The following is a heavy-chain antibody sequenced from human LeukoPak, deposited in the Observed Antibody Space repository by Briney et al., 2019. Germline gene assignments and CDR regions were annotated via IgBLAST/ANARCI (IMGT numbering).Heavy chain of an antibody. J-gene: IGHJ4*02. CDR3: ARDHDGYFDY. CDR1: GFTVSSNY. V-gene: IGHV3-66*01. Sequence: PGGSLRLSCAASGFTVSSNYMSWVRQAPGKGLEWVSVIYSGGSTYYADSVKGRFTISRDNSKNTLCLQMNSLRAEDTAVYYCARDHDGYFDYWGQGTLVTVSS. D-gene: IGHD3-3*01. CDR2: IYSGGST.